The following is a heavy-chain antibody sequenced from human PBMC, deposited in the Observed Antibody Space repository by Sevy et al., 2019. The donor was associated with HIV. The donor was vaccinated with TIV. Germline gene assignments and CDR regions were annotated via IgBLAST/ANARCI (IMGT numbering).Heavy chain of an antibody. J-gene: IGHJ1*01. V-gene: IGHV3-43*01. D-gene: IGHD2-21*02. CDR1: GFTFDDYT. Sequence: GGSLRLSCAASGFTFDDYTMHWVRQAPGKGLERVSLINWNGDGTYYADSVKGRFTISRDNSKNSLYLQMNSLRTEATAFYYCAKERNCGRACLYFQHWGQGTLVTVSS. CDR2: INWNGDGT. CDR3: AKERNCGRACLYFQH.